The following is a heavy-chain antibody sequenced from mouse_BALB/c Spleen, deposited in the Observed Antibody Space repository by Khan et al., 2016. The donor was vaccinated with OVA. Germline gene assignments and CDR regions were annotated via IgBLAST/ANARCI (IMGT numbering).Heavy chain of an antibody. CDR3: ARSLYYSYGYALDY. D-gene: IGHD2-14*01. CDR2: ISSSGST. J-gene: IGHJ4*01. V-gene: IGHV3-2*02. Sequence: EVELVESGPGLVKPSQSLSLTCTVTGYSITSDYAWNWIRQFPGNKLEWMGYISSSGSTSYNPSLKGRISITRDTSKNQFFLQLKSVTTEDTATYVCARSLYYSYGYALDYGGRGTSVTVSS. CDR1: GYSITSDYA.